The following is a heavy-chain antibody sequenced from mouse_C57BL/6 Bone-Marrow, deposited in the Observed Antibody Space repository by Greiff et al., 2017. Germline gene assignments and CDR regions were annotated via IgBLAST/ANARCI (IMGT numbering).Heavy chain of an antibody. V-gene: IGHV1-52*01. CDR1: GYTFTSYW. Sequence: VQLQQPGAELVRPGSSVKLSCKASGYTFTSYWMHWVKQRPIQGLEWIGNIDTSDSETHYNQKFKDKVTVTVDKSYSTAYMKLSSLTSEDSAVYYCARTRLYYDDDGYYFDYWGQGTSLTVSS. J-gene: IGHJ2*03. CDR3: ARTRLYYDDDGYYFDY. CDR2: IDTSDSET. D-gene: IGHD2-4*01.